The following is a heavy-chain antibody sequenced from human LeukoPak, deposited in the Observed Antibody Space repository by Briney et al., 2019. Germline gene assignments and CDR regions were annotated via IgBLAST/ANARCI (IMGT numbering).Heavy chain of an antibody. V-gene: IGHV4-39*01. J-gene: IGHJ4*02. CDR1: GGSISSNTQY. Sequence: SETLSLTCTVSGGSISSNTQYWSWIRQPPAKGPEWLGSIYYSGSTYYNPSLKSRVTISADTSKNQFSLKLSSVTAADTALYYCARHHSEEVGPYFDYWGQGILVTVSS. D-gene: IGHD4-11*01. CDR2: IYYSGST. CDR3: ARHHSEEVGPYFDY.